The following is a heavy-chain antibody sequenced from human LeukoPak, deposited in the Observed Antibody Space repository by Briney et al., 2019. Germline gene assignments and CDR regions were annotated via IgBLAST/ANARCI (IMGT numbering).Heavy chain of an antibody. J-gene: IGHJ3*02. Sequence: GASVKVSCKASGYTFSDYYLHWVRQAPGHRLEWMGWIYPHSGGTHYAQKFQGRVTMTRDTSISTAYMELSSLRSDDTAVYFCAREIVATIGGAFDIWGQGTMVTVSS. V-gene: IGHV1-2*02. CDR2: IYPHSGGT. CDR3: AREIVATIGGAFDI. D-gene: IGHD5-12*01. CDR1: GYTFSDYY.